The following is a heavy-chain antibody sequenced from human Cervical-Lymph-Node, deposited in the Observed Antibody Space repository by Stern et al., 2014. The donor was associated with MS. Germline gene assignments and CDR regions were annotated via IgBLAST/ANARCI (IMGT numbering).Heavy chain of an antibody. CDR2: ISAGDENT. CDR3: AKEGYSYGSGSSLDF. V-gene: IGHV3-23*04. D-gene: IGHD3-10*01. Sequence: EVQLVESGGGLVQPGGSLRLSCAASGFIFQTYAMNWVRQAPGKGLEWVSRISAGDENTYYADSVKGRFTVSRDNSKNTLYLQMSSLRAEDTAIYYCAKEGYSYGSGSSLDFWGQGTLVTVSS. J-gene: IGHJ4*02. CDR1: GFIFQTYA.